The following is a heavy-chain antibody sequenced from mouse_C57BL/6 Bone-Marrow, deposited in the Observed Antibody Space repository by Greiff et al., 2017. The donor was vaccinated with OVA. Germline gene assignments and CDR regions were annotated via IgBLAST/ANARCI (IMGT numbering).Heavy chain of an antibody. V-gene: IGHV1-42*01. D-gene: IGHD1-1*01. Sequence: VQLQQSGPELVKPGASVKISCKASGYSFTGYYMNWVKQSPEKSLEWIGEINPSTGGTTYNQKLKAKATLTVDKSSSTAYMQLKSLTSEDSAVYYCARRRGLYGSSLYFDYWGQGTTLTVSS. CDR2: INPSTGGT. J-gene: IGHJ2*01. CDR3: ARRRGLYGSSLYFDY. CDR1: GYSFTGYY.